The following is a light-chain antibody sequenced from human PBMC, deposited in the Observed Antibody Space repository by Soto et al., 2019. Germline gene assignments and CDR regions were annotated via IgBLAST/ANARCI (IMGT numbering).Light chain of an antibody. V-gene: IGKV3-15*01. CDR3: QQYNKWPQT. CDR1: QSVSID. J-gene: IGKJ1*01. CDR2: GAS. Sequence: EIVMTQSPATVPVSPGERVTLSFMASQSVSIDLAWYQQKPGQAPRLLIYGASTRATDIPATFTGSGSGTEFTLTISSLQSEDIAVYYCQQYNKWPQTFGQGTKVDIK.